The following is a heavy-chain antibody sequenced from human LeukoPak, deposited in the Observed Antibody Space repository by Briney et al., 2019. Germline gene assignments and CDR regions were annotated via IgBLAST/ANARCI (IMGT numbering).Heavy chain of an antibody. CDR1: GFTFSSYS. J-gene: IGHJ4*02. V-gene: IGHV3-48*01. D-gene: IGHD3-16*01. Sequence: PGGSLRLSCAASGFTFSSYSMNWVRQAPGKGLEWVSYISSSSSTIYYADSVKGRFTISRDNAKNSLYLQMNSLRAEDTAVYYCARSDYDYVWGNFDYWGQGTLVTVSS. CDR3: ARSDYDYVWGNFDY. CDR2: ISSSSSTI.